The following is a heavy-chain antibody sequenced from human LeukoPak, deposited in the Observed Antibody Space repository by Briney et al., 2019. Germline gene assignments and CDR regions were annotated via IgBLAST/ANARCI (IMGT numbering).Heavy chain of an antibody. D-gene: IGHD2-2*01. Sequence: SETLSLTCTVSGDSVSGSSYYRGWIRQPPGKGLEWIGSIYYSGSTYYNPSLKSRVTISVDTSKNQFSLKVNSVTAADTAVFYCARQSSEDQLPSFGRNYFDYWGQGTLVTVSS. CDR2: IYYSGST. V-gene: IGHV4-39*01. J-gene: IGHJ4*02. CDR3: ARQSSEDQLPSFGRNYFDY. CDR1: GDSVSGSSYY.